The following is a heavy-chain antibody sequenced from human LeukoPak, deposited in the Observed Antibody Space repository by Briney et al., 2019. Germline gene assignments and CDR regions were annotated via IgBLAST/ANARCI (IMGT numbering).Heavy chain of an antibody. CDR3: ATPGSDSSGWYFDY. J-gene: IGHJ4*02. CDR1: GFTFGSSG. Sequence: GGSLRLSCAAYGFTFGSSGMQWVRQAPGKGLGWVAVISYDGSNKYYADSVKGRFTISRDNSKNTLYLQMNSLRAEDTAVYYCATPGSDSSGWYFDYWGQGTLVTVSS. D-gene: IGHD6-19*01. V-gene: IGHV3-30*03. CDR2: ISYDGSNK.